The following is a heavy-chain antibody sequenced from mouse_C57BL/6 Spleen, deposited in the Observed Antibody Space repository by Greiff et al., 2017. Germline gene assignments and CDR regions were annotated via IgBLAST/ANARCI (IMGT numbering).Heavy chain of an antibody. CDR2: INPSNGGT. V-gene: IGHV1-53*01. D-gene: IGHD2-1*01. J-gene: IGHJ4*01. Sequence: QVQLQQSGTELVKPGASVKLSCKASGYTFTSYWMHWVKQRPGQGLEWIGNINPSNGGTNYNEKFKSKATLTVDKSSSTAYMQLSSLTSEDSAVYYCARVGDSNYGNYEIHLDYWGQGTSVTVSS. CDR3: ARVGDSNYGNYEIHLDY. CDR1: GYTFTSYW.